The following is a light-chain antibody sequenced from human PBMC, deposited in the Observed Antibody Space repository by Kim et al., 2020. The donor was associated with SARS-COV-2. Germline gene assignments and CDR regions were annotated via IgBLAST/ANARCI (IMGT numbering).Light chain of an antibody. CDR1: REGVGRYNL. V-gene: IGLV2-23*02. J-gene: IGLJ2*01. CDR3: CSYAGSSTFEV. Sequence: SIATSCTGTREGVGRYNLGSWYQQHPGKAPKLLIYEVTKRPSGVSYRFSGSKSGNTASLTISGLQAEDEADYYCCSYAGSSTFEVFGGGTQLTVL. CDR2: EVT.